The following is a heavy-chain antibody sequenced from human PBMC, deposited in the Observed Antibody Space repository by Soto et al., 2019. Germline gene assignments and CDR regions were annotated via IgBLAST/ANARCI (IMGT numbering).Heavy chain of an antibody. CDR1: GGSISSSSYY. Sequence: SETLSLTCTVSGGSISSSSYYWGWIRQPPGKGLEWIGSIYYSGSTYYNPSLKSRVTISVDTSKNQFSLKLSSVTAADTAVYYCARDLMTTVTNFDYWGQGTLVTVS. J-gene: IGHJ4*02. D-gene: IGHD4-17*01. V-gene: IGHV4-39*02. CDR2: IYYSGST. CDR3: ARDLMTTVTNFDY.